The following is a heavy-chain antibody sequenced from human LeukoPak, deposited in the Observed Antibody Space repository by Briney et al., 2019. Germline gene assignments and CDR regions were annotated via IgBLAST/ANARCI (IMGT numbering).Heavy chain of an antibody. V-gene: IGHV1-69*01. CDR2: IIPIFGIA. CDR3: ARGGAGYYDSSGYPFDY. Sequence: SVKVSCKASGGTFSSYAISWVRQAPGQGLEWMGGIIPIFGIANYAQKFQGRVTITADESTSTAYMELSSLRSEDTAVYYCARGGAGYYDSSGYPFDYWGQGTLVTVSS. D-gene: IGHD3-22*01. CDR1: GGTFSSYA. J-gene: IGHJ4*02.